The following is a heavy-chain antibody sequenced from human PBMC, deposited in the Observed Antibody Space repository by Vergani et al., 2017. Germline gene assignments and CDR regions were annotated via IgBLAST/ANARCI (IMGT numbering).Heavy chain of an antibody. CDR3: ARDVVVVVAATPYYYGMDV. CDR2: ISSSGSTI. CDR1: GFTFSDYY. V-gene: IGHV3-11*04. Sequence: VQLVESGGGLVKRGGSLRLSCAASGFTFSDYYMSWIRQAPGKGLEWVSYISSSGSTIYYADSVKGRFTISRDNAKNSLYLQMNSLRAEDTAVYYCARDVVVVVAATPYYYGMDVWGQGTTVTVSS. D-gene: IGHD2-15*01. J-gene: IGHJ6*02.